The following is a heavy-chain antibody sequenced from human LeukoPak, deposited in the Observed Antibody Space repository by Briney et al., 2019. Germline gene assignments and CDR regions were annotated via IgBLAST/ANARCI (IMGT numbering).Heavy chain of an antibody. CDR1: GFPFSSCW. D-gene: IGHD3-22*01. J-gene: IGHJ4*02. V-gene: IGHV3-7*01. CDR3: ARDSRSGYYYN. CDR2: LEQEGSEN. Sequence: GVSLRLSCGASGFPFSSCWMSWVREAPGKGLVWVANLEQEGSENYYVASGKGPLTISRDNAKNSLYLQMNSLRAEDTAVYYCARDSRSGYYYNWGQGTLVTVSS.